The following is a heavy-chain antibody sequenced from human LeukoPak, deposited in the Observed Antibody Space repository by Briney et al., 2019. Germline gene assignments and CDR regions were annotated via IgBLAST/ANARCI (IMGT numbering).Heavy chain of an antibody. D-gene: IGHD2-15*01. CDR1: GFTFDDYA. V-gene: IGHV3-43*02. J-gene: IGHJ4*02. CDR3: AKILGYCSGGSCYSLDC. CDR2: ISGDGGST. Sequence: GGSLRLSCAASGFTFDDYAMHWVRQAPGKGLEWVSLISGDGGSTFYADSVKGRFTISRDNSKNSLYLQMNSLRTEDTALYYCAKILGYCSGGSCYSLDCWGQGTLVTVSS.